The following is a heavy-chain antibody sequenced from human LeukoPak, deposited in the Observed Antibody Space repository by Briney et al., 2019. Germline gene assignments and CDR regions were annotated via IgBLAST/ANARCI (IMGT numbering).Heavy chain of an antibody. CDR1: GGSISSSSYY. CDR2: IFRRGIT. CDR3: ARDGGEDIVLMVYAMRGAFDI. J-gene: IGHJ3*02. V-gene: IGHV4-39*07. Sequence: SETLSLTCTVSGGSISSSSYYWGWIRQPPGKGLEWVGEIFRRGITNYNPSLKSRATISVDKSKNQFSLRLSSVTAADTAVYYCARDGGEDIVLMVYAMRGAFDIWGQGTMVTVSS. D-gene: IGHD2-8*01.